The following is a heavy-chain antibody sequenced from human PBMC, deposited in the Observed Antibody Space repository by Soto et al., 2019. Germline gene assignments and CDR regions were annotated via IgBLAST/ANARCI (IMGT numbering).Heavy chain of an antibody. J-gene: IGHJ4*02. V-gene: IGHV1-69*01. CDR3: SFHSDSNSYSRFDF. Sequence: QVQLVQSGAEVKKPGSSVKVSCRASGGSFRNYVMSWVRQAPGQGLEWMGGIIPVFETRTYAQKFQGRVTITADDPTRTVSMEISNLRSEDTPVYFCSFHSDSNSYSRFDFWGQGTLVTVSS. D-gene: IGHD4-4*01. CDR2: IIPVFETR. CDR1: GGSFRNYV.